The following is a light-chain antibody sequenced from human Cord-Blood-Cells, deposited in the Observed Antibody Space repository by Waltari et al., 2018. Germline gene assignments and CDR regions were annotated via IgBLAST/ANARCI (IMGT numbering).Light chain of an antibody. CDR3: QQYGSSPWT. V-gene: IGKV3-20*01. J-gene: IGKJ1*01. CDR1: QSVSSSY. Sequence: EIVLTQSPGTLSLSPGERATLSCRASQSVSSSYLAWYKQKPGQAPRLLIYGASIRATGIPDRFSGSGSGTDFTLTISILEPEDFAVYYCQQYGSSPWTVGQETKVEIK. CDR2: GAS.